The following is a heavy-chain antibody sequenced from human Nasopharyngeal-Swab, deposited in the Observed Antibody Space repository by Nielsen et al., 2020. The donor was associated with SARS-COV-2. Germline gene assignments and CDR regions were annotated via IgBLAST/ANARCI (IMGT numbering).Heavy chain of an antibody. CDR3: ARLPRGYSGYDPKSHKSYYYMDV. V-gene: IGHV4-59*12. CDR2: IYYSGST. D-gene: IGHD5-12*01. CDR1: GGSISSYY. Sequence: SETLSLTCTVSGGSISSYYWSWIRQPPGKGLEWIGYIYYSGSTNYNPSLKSRVTISVDTSKNQFSLKLSSVTAADTAVYYCARLPRGYSGYDPKSHKSYYYMDVWGKGTTVTVSS. J-gene: IGHJ6*03.